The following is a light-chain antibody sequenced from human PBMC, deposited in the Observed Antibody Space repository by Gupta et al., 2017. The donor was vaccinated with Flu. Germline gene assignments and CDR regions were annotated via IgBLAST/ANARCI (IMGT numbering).Light chain of an antibody. CDR1: QTIRTY. CDR2: DAS. J-gene: IGKJ5*01. V-gene: IGKV3-11*01. Sequence: GERATLSCRASQTIRTYLAWYQHKPGQAPRLLIHDASNRATGIPARFSGSGSGTDFTLIISSLEPEDFAVYYCQQRGGWPLTFGQGTRLEI. CDR3: QQRGGWPLT.